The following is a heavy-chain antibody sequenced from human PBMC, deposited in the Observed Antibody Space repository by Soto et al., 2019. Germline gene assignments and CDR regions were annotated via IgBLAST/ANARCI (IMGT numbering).Heavy chain of an antibody. CDR3: AKDRYKWNYEDYFDY. CDR1: GFTFSSYG. J-gene: IGHJ4*02. D-gene: IGHD1-7*01. Sequence: LRLSCAASGFTFSSYGMHWVRQAPGKGLEWVAVISYDGSNKYYADSVKGRFTIARDNSKNTLYLQMNSLRTEDTAVYYCAKDRYKWNYEDYFDYWGQGTLVTVSS. CDR2: ISYDGSNK. V-gene: IGHV3-30*18.